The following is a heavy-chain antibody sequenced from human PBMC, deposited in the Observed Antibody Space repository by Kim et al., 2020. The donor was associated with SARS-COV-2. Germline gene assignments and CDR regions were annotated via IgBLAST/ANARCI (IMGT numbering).Heavy chain of an antibody. J-gene: IGHJ3*02. CDR1: GYTFTGYY. V-gene: IGHV1-2*04. CDR3: ARERVSTWLRSWGAFDI. Sequence: ASVKVSCKASGYTFTGYYMHWVRQAPGQGLEWMGWINPNSGGTNYAQKFQGWVTMTRDTSISTAYMELSRLRSDDTAVYYCARERVSTWLRSWGAFDIWGQGTMVTVSS. D-gene: IGHD5-12*01. CDR2: INPNSGGT.